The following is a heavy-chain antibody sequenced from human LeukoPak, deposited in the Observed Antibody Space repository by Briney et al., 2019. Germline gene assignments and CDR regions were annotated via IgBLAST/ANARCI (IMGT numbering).Heavy chain of an antibody. CDR3: ARDYKQQLDTFYYGMDV. J-gene: IGHJ6*02. D-gene: IGHD6-13*01. Sequence: PGGSLRLSCAASGFTFSSYAMSWVRQAPGKGLEWVSSISSSSSYIYYADSVKGRFTISRDNAKNSLYLQMNSLRAEDTAVYYCARDYKQQLDTFYYGMDVWGQGTTVTVSS. V-gene: IGHV3-21*01. CDR1: GFTFSSYA. CDR2: ISSSSSYI.